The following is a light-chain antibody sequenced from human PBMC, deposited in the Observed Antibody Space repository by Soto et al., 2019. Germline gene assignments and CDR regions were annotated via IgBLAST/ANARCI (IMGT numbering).Light chain of an antibody. CDR1: SSDVGAYNH. Sequence: QSVLTQPASVSGSPGQSITISCTGTSSDVGAYNHVSWYQQRSGKAPKLLIYEVSNWPSGVSNRFSGSKSGNTASLTISGLQAEDEADYYCSSYISISSYVFGTGTKLTVL. CDR3: SSYISISSYV. J-gene: IGLJ1*01. V-gene: IGLV2-14*01. CDR2: EVS.